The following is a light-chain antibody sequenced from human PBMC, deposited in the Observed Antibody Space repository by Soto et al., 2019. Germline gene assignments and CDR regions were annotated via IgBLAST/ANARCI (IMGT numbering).Light chain of an antibody. V-gene: IGKV1-12*01. CDR2: AAS. J-gene: IGKJ4*01. Sequence: DIQMTQSPSSVSASVGGRVTITCRASQGISSRLAWYQQKPGKAPNLLIYAASSLQSGVPSRFSRSGSETDLTLTIGSLQPEDFAPYQCQQANSFPLTFGGGTKVEIK. CDR3: QQANSFPLT. CDR1: QGISSR.